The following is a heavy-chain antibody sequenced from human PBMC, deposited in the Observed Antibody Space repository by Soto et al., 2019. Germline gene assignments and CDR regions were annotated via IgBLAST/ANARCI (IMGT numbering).Heavy chain of an antibody. CDR2: ISSDGRNK. CDR3: AKDLSPGSADYYFDY. CDR1: GFSFSTYG. Sequence: GGSLRLSCVASGFSFSTYGMHWVRQAPGKGLEWVAVISSDGRNKYYADSVKGRFTISRDNSKNTLFLQMNSLRAEDTAGYYCAKDLSPGSADYYFDYWGQVTLVTFSP. J-gene: IGHJ4*02. V-gene: IGHV3-30*18.